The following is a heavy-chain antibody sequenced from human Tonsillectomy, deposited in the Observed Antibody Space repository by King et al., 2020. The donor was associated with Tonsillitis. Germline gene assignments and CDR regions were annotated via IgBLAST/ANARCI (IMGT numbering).Heavy chain of an antibody. Sequence: VQLVESGGGLVQPGRSLRLSCTASGFNFGDYAVSWFRQAPGKGLEWVGFIRSKAYGGTTEYAASVKGRFTISRDDSKSIAYLQMNSLKTEDTSVYYCSITYKNYFDYWGQGTLVTVSS. CDR2: IRSKAYGGTT. CDR1: GFNFGDYA. D-gene: IGHD1-14*01. J-gene: IGHJ4*02. CDR3: SITYKNYFDY. V-gene: IGHV3-49*03.